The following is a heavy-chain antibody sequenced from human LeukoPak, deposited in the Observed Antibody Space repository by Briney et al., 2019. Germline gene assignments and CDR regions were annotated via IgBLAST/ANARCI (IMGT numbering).Heavy chain of an antibody. CDR2: ISGSGAGT. Sequence: GGSLRLSCAASGFTFSSHVMTWVRQAPGKGPEWVSGISGSGAGTYYADSVKGRFTISRDNSKNTVYLQMNSLRAEDTAVYYCARVGYDILTGSRWGQGALVTVSS. CDR1: GFTFSSHV. D-gene: IGHD3-9*01. CDR3: ARVGYDILTGSR. V-gene: IGHV3-23*01. J-gene: IGHJ4*02.